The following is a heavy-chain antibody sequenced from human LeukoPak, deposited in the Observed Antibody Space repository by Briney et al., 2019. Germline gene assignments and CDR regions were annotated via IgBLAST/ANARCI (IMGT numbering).Heavy chain of an antibody. D-gene: IGHD6-13*01. CDR2: IYPGDSDT. V-gene: IGHV5-51*01. CDR1: GYSFTSYW. CDR3: ARRSSVGSWYFDY. J-gene: IGHJ4*02. Sequence: GESLQISCKGSGYSFTSYWIGWVRQMPGKGLEWMGIIYPGDSDTRYSPSFQGQATISADKSISTAYLQWSSLKASDTAMYYCARRSSVGSWYFDYWGQGTQVTVSS.